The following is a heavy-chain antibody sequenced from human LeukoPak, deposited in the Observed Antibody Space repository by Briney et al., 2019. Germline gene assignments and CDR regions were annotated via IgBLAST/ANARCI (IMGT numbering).Heavy chain of an antibody. D-gene: IGHD6-19*01. Sequence: SETLSLTCSVSGGSISNYYWSWIRQPAGKGLEWIGRIYSTGTTDSSPSLTSRVTMSVDTSKNQFSLNLRSVTAADTAVYYCARGSSGWYSIDYWGQGILVTVSS. CDR1: GGSISNYY. J-gene: IGHJ4*02. CDR2: IYSTGTT. CDR3: ARGSSGWYSIDY. V-gene: IGHV4-4*07.